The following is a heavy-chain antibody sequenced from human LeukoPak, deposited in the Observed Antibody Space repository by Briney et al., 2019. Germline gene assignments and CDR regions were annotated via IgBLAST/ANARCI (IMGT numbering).Heavy chain of an antibody. CDR1: GGTFSSYA. J-gene: IGHJ4*02. Sequence: ASVKVSCKASGGTFSSYAISWVRQAPGQGLEWMGRIIPIFGTANYAQKFQGRVTITTDESTSTAYMELSSLRSEDTAVYYCARGSGYYYPLDYWGQGTLVPVSS. CDR3: ARGSGYYYPLDY. D-gene: IGHD3-22*01. V-gene: IGHV1-69*05. CDR2: IIPIFGTA.